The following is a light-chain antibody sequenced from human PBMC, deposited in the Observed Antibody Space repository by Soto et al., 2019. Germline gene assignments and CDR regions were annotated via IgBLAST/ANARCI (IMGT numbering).Light chain of an antibody. CDR3: QQLYGYPLT. J-gene: IGKJ4*01. V-gene: IGKV1-5*01. Sequence: DIQMTQSPSTLSGSVGDRVTITCRASQTISSWLAWYQQKPGKAPKLLIYLASNLQSGVPSRFSGSGSGTDFTLTIGGLQPEDFATYHCQQLYGYPLTFGGGTRVEIK. CDR1: QTISSW. CDR2: LAS.